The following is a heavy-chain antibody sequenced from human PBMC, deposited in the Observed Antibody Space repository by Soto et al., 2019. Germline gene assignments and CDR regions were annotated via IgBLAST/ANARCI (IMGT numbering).Heavy chain of an antibody. CDR3: ARRRGSSWIDY. D-gene: IGHD6-13*01. CDR2: INHSGST. J-gene: IGHJ4*02. CDR1: GGSFSGYY. Sequence: QVQLQQWGAGLLKPSETLSLTCAVYGGSFSGYYWSWIRQPPGKGLEWIGEINHSGSTNYNPSLKSXDTXSXGTSKNQFPLKLSSVTAADTAVYYCARRRGSSWIDYWGQGTLVTVSS. V-gene: IGHV4-34*01.